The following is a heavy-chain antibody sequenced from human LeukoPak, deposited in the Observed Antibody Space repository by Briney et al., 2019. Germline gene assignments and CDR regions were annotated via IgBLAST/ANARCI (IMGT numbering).Heavy chain of an antibody. CDR2: IYYSGST. Sequence: PSQTLSPTCTVSGGSISSGDYYWSWIRQPPGKGLEWIGYIYYSGSTYYNPSLKSRVTISVDTSKNQFSLKLSSVTAADTAVYYCGRAKALLYYYGMDVWGKGTTVTVSS. J-gene: IGHJ6*04. D-gene: IGHD2-15*01. CDR3: GRAKALLYYYGMDV. V-gene: IGHV4-30-4*01. CDR1: GGSISSGDYY.